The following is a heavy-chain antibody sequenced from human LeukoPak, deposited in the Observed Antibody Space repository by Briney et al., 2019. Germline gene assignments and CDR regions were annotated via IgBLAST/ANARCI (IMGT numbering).Heavy chain of an antibody. CDR1: GYTFTGYY. D-gene: IGHD3-10*01. J-gene: IGHJ6*02. Sequence: ASVKVSCKASGYTFTGYYMHWVRQAPGQGLEWMGWINPNSGGTNYAQKFQGRVTMTRDTSISTAYMELSRLRSDDTAVYYCARDVYYYGSEYGMDVWGQGATVTVSS. CDR2: INPNSGGT. V-gene: IGHV1-2*02. CDR3: ARDVYYYGSEYGMDV.